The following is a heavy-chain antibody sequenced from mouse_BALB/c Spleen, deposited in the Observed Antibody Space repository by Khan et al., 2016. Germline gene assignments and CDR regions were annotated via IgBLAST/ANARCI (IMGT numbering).Heavy chain of an antibody. D-gene: IGHD1-1*01. V-gene: IGHV6-6*02. CDR3: TTVVPDY. CDR1: EFTFSSYW. CDR2: IRLKSDNYAT. Sequence: EVKLEVSGGGLVQPGGSMKLSCVASEFTFSSYWMSWVRQSPEKGLEWVAEIRLKSDNYATHYAESVKGKFTISRDDPKSRLYLQMNSLRAEDTGIYYCTTVVPDYWGQGTTLTVSS. J-gene: IGHJ2*01.